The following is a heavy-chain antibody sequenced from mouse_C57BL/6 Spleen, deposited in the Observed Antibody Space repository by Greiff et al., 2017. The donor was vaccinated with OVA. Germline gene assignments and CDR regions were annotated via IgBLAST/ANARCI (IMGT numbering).Heavy chain of an antibody. Sequence: VQLQQPGAELVKPGASVKLSCKASGYTFTSYWMQWVEQRPGQGLEWIGEIDPSDSYTNYNQKFKGKATLTVDTSSSTAYMQLSSLTSEDSAVYCCARPLAYWGQGTLVTVSA. J-gene: IGHJ3*01. V-gene: IGHV1-50*01. CDR2: IDPSDSYT. CDR1: GYTFTSYW. CDR3: ARPLAY.